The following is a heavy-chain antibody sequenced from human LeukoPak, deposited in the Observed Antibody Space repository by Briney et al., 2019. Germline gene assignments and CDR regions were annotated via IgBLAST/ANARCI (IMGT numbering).Heavy chain of an antibody. Sequence: GGSLRLFCAASGFTFSNYCMHWVRQTPGKGLIWVSRICPGGTITNYADSVKGRFTISRDDAKNMMFLQMNSLRADDTAVYYCVRDFRSADYWGQGILVTVSS. CDR2: ICPGGTIT. CDR3: VRDFRSADY. J-gene: IGHJ4*02. V-gene: IGHV3-74*01. CDR1: GFTFSNYC.